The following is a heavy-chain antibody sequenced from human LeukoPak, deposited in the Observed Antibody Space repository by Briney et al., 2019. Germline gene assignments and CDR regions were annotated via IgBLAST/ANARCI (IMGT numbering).Heavy chain of an antibody. CDR2: IRSKAYGGTT. J-gene: IGHJ6*04. Sequence: GGSLRLSCTASGFTFSDYAVNWVRQAPGKGLEWVAFIRSKAYGGTTEYAASVKGRFTFSRDDSKSIAYLQMNNLKTEDTAVYYCAELGITMIGGVWGKGTTVTISS. V-gene: IGHV3-49*04. CDR3: AELGITMIGGV. CDR1: GFTFSDYA. D-gene: IGHD3-10*02.